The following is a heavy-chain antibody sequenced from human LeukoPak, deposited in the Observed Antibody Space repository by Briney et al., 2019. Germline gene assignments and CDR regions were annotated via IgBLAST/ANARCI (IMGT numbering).Heavy chain of an antibody. CDR2: IIPIFTTP. CDR1: GPTFSIYA. CDR3: ARAEYYYDSSGYYTYYYYMDV. V-gene: IGHV1-69*13. D-gene: IGHD3-22*01. J-gene: IGHJ6*03. Sequence: SVNISCNAFGPTFSIYAIMWVRQTPGQVLDLMAAIIPIFTTPNYAQKFQGRVTITAEESTSTAYIELSSLRSEDKAVYYCARAEYYYDSSGYYTYYYYMDVWGKGTTVTISS.